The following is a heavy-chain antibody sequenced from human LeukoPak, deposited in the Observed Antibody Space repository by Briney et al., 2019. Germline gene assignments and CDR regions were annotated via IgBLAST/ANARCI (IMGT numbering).Heavy chain of an antibody. CDR1: GFRFSGYW. V-gene: IGHV3-15*01. D-gene: IGHD6-6*01. Sequence: GGSLRLSCAASGFRFSGYWMTWVRQAPGKGLEWVGRIKSKTDGGTTDYAAPVKGRFIISRDDSKNTLYLQMNSLKTEDTAVYYCKGPSSSPLWGQGTRVTVSS. CDR2: IKSKTDGGTT. J-gene: IGHJ4*02. CDR3: KGPSSSPL.